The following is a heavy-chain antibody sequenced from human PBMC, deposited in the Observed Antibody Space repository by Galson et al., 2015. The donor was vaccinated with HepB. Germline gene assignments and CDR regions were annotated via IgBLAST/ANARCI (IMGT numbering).Heavy chain of an antibody. Sequence: SLRLSCAASGFTFSSYSMNWVRQAPGKGLEWVSSISSSSSYIYYADSVKGRFTNSRDNAKNSLYLQMNSLRAEDTAVYYCASYLLHSSTILNWGQGTLVTVSS. CDR3: ASYLLHSSTILN. J-gene: IGHJ4*02. D-gene: IGHD6-13*01. CDR1: GFTFSSYS. V-gene: IGHV3-21*01. CDR2: ISSSSSYI.